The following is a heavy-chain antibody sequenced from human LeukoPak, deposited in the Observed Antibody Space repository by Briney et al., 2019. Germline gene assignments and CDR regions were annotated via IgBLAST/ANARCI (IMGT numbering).Heavy chain of an antibody. CDR2: VSLDGSKA. J-gene: IGHJ4*02. CDR1: GFSFNNYA. CDR3: AKTSMITFGGVIAPLYY. D-gene: IGHD3-16*02. V-gene: IGHV3-30-3*02. Sequence: GGSLRLSCAASGFSFNNYAINWVRQAPGKGLEWVAGVSLDGSKAYYADSVKGRFTMSRDNSKNTLYLHMSSLRAEDTAVYYCAKTSMITFGGVIAPLYYWGQGTLVTVSS.